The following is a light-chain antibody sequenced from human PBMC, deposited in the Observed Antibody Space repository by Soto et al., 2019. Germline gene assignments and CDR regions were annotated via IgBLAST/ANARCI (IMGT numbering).Light chain of an antibody. J-gene: IGKJ5*01. CDR1: QSVTSNY. CDR3: QQYNNWPPIT. Sequence: IGLTQSPGTLSLSPGERATLSCRASQSVTSNYLAWYQQKPGRAPGLLIYDTSTRASGVPDRFSGSGSGTDFTLTISSLQSEDFAIYYCQQYNNWPPITFGQGTRLEIK. CDR2: DTS. V-gene: IGKV3-20*01.